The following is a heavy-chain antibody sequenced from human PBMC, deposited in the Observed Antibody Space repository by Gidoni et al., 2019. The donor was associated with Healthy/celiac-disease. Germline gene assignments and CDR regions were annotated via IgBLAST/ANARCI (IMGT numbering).Heavy chain of an antibody. J-gene: IGHJ3*02. V-gene: IGHV3-30*03. CDR1: GFTFSSYG. Sequence: QVQLVESGGGVVQPGRSLRLSCAASGFTFSSYGMHWVRQAPGKGLEWVAVISYDGSNKYYADSVKGRFTISRDNSKNTLYLQMNSLRAEDTAVYYCGVVPAANDAFDIWGQGTMVTVSS. D-gene: IGHD2-2*01. CDR3: GVVPAANDAFDI. CDR2: ISYDGSNK.